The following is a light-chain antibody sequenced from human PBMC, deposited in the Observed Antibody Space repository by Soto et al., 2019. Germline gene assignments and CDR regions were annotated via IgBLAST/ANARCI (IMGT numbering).Light chain of an antibody. Sequence: DIQMTQSPSTLSGSVGDRVTITCRASQTISSWLAWYQQKPGKAPKLLIYKASTLKSGVPSRFSGSGSGTEFTLAISSLQPVDFATYYCQHYHSYSEAFGQGTKV. J-gene: IGKJ1*01. CDR3: QHYHSYSEA. V-gene: IGKV1-5*03. CDR1: QTISSW. CDR2: KAS.